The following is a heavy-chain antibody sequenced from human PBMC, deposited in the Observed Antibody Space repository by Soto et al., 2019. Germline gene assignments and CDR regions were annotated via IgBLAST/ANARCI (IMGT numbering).Heavy chain of an antibody. CDR1: GFTFSSYA. D-gene: IGHD6-19*01. V-gene: IGHV3-23*01. Sequence: EVQLLESGGGLVQPGGSLRLSCAASGFTFSSYAMSWVRQAPGKGLEWVSAISGSGGSTYYADSVKGRFTISRDNSKNRLYLQMNSLRAEDTAVYYCAKDWKAVAGISGYFQHWGQGTLVTVSS. CDR2: ISGSGGST. CDR3: AKDWKAVAGISGYFQH. J-gene: IGHJ1*01.